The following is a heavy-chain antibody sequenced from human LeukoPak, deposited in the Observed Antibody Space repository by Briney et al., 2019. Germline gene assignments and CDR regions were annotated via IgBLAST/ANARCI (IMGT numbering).Heavy chain of an antibody. CDR1: GYSFTSYW. CDR2: IYPGDSDT. J-gene: IGHJ3*02. D-gene: IGHD3-3*01. Sequence: GESLKISCKGSGYSFTSYWIGWVRQMPGKGLEWMGIIYPGDSDTRYSPSFQGQVTISADKSISTAYLQWSSLKASDTAMYYCARQTGALEWLPDDAFDIWGQGTMVTVSS. V-gene: IGHV5-51*01. CDR3: ARQTGALEWLPDDAFDI.